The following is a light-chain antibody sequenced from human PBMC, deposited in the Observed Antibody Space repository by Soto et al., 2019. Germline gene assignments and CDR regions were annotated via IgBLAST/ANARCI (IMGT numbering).Light chain of an antibody. CDR1: SSDVGGYNY. J-gene: IGLJ3*02. Sequence: QSVLPQPPSASGSPGQSVTISCTGTSSDVGGYNYVSWYQQYPGRAPKLMIYEVTKRPSGVPDRFSGSKSGNTASLTVSGLQAEDEADYYCSSYAASNNFYFVFGGGTKVTVL. CDR2: EVT. V-gene: IGLV2-8*01. CDR3: SSYAASNNFYFV.